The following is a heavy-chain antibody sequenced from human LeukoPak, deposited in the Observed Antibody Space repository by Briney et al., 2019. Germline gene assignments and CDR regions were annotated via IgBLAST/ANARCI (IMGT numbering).Heavy chain of an antibody. V-gene: IGHV3-7*01. CDR1: GFRISSYW. CDR3: ARSRWVAADSYYFDY. CDR2: IKQDGSDK. J-gene: IGHJ4*02. D-gene: IGHD2-15*01. Sequence: GGALRISCAAPGFRISSYWMSWVRQAPGKGLEWVGKIKQDGSDKYYVDSVRGRFTISRDNVENSLYLQMNSLRPEDTAVYYCARSRWVAADSYYFDYWGQGSLVTVSS.